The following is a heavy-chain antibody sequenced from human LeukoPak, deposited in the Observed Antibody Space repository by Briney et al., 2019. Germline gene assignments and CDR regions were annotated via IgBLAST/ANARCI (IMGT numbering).Heavy chain of an antibody. CDR3: ARRIAAAGVGIVY. J-gene: IGHJ4*02. CDR2: MNPDSGNT. CDR1: GHTFTSYD. V-gene: IGHV1-8*01. D-gene: IGHD6-13*01. Sequence: ASVKVSCKASGHTFTSYDINWVRQASGQGLEWMGWMNPDSGNTGYAQKFQGRVTMTRNPSISTAYMELSSLTSEDTAVYYCARRIAAAGVGIVYWGQGTLVTVSS.